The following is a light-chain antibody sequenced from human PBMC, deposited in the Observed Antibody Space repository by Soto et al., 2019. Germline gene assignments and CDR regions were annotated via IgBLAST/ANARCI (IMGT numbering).Light chain of an antibody. CDR2: GAS. CDR3: QQLNAYPLT. J-gene: IGKJ5*01. Sequence: DIQLTQSPSFLSASVGYRFTITSRASQGISSYLAWFQQKPGRAPNLLIYGASTLQSGVPSRFSGSGSGTDFTLTISNLQPEDFATYYCQQLNAYPLTFGQGTRLEIK. V-gene: IGKV1-9*01. CDR1: QGISSY.